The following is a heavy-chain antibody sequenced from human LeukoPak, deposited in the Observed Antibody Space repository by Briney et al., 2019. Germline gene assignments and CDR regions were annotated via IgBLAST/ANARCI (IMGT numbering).Heavy chain of an antibody. V-gene: IGHV4-34*01. Sequence: SETLSLTCAVYGGSFSGYYWSWIRQPPGKGLEWIGEINHSGSTNYNPSLKSRVTISVDASKNQFSLKLSSVTAADTAVYYCARLPTAMVGRVSAFVDYWGQGTLVTVSS. CDR1: GGSFSGYY. CDR3: ARLPTAMVGRVSAFVDY. CDR2: INHSGST. J-gene: IGHJ4*02. D-gene: IGHD5-18*01.